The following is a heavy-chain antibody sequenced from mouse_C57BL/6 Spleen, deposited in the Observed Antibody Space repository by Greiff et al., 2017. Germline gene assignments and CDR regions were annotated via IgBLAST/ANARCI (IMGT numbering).Heavy chain of an antibody. CDR3: ARSYDYEWYFDV. J-gene: IGHJ1*03. D-gene: IGHD1-1*01. CDR1: GYTFTSYW. V-gene: IGHV1-69*01. CDR2: IDPSDSYT. Sequence: QVQLKQPGAELVMPGASVKLSCKASGYTFTSYWMHWVQQRPGQGLEWIGEIDPSDSYTNYNQKFKGKSTLTVDKSSSTAYMQLSSLTSEDSAVYYCARSYDYEWYFDVWGTGTTVTVSS.